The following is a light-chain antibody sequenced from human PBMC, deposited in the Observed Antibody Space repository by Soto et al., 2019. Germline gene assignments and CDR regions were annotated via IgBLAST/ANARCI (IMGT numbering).Light chain of an antibody. CDR1: QGIGTY. CDR2: DAS. Sequence: IQLTQSPSSLSASVGDRVTISCRASQGIGTYLAWYQQKPGKAPNLLIYDASRLQSGVPSRFSGSGGGTDFTLSISSVQPEDFATYFCQQSYMDPITFGQGTRLEIK. V-gene: IGKV1-39*01. CDR3: QQSYMDPIT. J-gene: IGKJ5*01.